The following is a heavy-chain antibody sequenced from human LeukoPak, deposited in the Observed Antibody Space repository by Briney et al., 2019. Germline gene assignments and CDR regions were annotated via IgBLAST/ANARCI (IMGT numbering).Heavy chain of an antibody. V-gene: IGHV3-48*03. CDR1: GFAFSSYE. Sequence: PGGSLRLSCVASGFAFSSYEMNWVRQAPGKGLEWVSYISANGDTIYYADSVRGRFTISRDNVKKSLYLQMNSLRVADTAVYHCVSAYGGLLDYWGQGTLVTVSS. J-gene: IGHJ4*02. CDR2: ISANGDTI. CDR3: VSAYGGLLDY. D-gene: IGHD3-16*01.